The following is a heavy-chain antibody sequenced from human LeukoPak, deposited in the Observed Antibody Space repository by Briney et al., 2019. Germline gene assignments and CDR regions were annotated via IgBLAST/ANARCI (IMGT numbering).Heavy chain of an antibody. Sequence: SVKVSCKASGGTFSSYAISWVRQAPGQGLEWMGGIIPIFGTANYAQKFQGRVTITADESTSMAYMELSSLRSEDTAVYYCARAGYYYDSSGYHYAPPFDYWGQGTLVTVSS. V-gene: IGHV1-69*13. J-gene: IGHJ4*02. CDR3: ARAGYYYDSSGYHYAPPFDY. D-gene: IGHD3-22*01. CDR2: IIPIFGTA. CDR1: GGTFSSYA.